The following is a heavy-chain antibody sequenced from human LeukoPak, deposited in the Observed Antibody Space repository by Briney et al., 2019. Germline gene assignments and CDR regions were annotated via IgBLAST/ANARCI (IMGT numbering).Heavy chain of an antibody. CDR2: INHSGST. Sequence: SDTLSLTCAVYGGSFSGYYWSWIRQPPGKGLEWIGEINHSGSTNYNPSLKSRVTISVDTSKNQFSLKLSSVTAADTAVYYCASGLLYPGGANHFDYWGQGTLVTVSS. CDR1: GGSFSGYY. CDR3: ASGLLYPGGANHFDY. J-gene: IGHJ4*02. V-gene: IGHV4-34*01. D-gene: IGHD1-26*01.